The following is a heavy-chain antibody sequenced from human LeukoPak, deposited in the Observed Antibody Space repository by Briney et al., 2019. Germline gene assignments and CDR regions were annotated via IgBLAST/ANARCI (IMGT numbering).Heavy chain of an antibody. J-gene: IGHJ4*02. Sequence: GGSLRLSCAASGFTFSIYWMSWVRQAPGKGLEWVANIKPDGSEEYYVDSVKGRFTISRDNVKNSLYLQMNSLRAEDTAVYYCAKSYYGGWGQGTLVTVSS. CDR3: AKSYYGG. CDR2: IKPDGSEE. D-gene: IGHD3-10*01. CDR1: GFTFSIYW. V-gene: IGHV3-7*01.